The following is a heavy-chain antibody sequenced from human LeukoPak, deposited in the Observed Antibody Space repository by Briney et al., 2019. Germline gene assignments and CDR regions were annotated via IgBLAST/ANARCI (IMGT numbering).Heavy chain of an antibody. D-gene: IGHD6-6*01. J-gene: IGHJ4*02. V-gene: IGHV3-48*03. CDR2: ISSSGSTI. CDR3: ARDLEYSSSRRASFDY. CDR1: GFTFSSYE. Sequence: PGGSLRLSCAASGFTFSSYEMNWVRQAPGKGLEWVSYISSSGSTIHYADSVKGRFTISRDNAKNSLYLQMNSLRAEDTAVYYCARDLEYSSSRRASFDYWGQGTLVTVSS.